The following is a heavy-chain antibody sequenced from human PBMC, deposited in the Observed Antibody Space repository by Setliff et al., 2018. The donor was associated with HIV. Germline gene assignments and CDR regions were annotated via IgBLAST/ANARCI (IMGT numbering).Heavy chain of an antibody. CDR3: ARVPKNPIAAPYDYYMDV. Sequence: PSETLSLTCTVAGGSINSGSYYWNWIRQPAGKGLEWIGNIYASGRTKYNPSLKSRFTRSVATSMNQFYLQLNSVTAADTAVYYYARVPKNPIAAPYDYYMDVWGKGTTVTVSS. J-gene: IGHJ6*03. CDR2: IYASGRT. CDR1: GGSINSGSYY. V-gene: IGHV4-61*09. D-gene: IGHD6-6*01.